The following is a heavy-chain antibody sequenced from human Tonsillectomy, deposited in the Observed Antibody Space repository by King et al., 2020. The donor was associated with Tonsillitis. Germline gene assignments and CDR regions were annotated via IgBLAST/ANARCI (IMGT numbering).Heavy chain of an antibody. CDR1: GGSISSSY. V-gene: IGHV4-59*08. D-gene: IGHD6-13*01. J-gene: IGHJ2*01. CDR2: VYYSGGT. Sequence: VQLQESGPGLVKPSETLSLTCTVSGGSISSSYWSWVRQPPGPGLEWIGYVYYSGGTYYNPSLTSRVTIAVDTSKRHFSLSLSSVTAADTAVYYCARSGIPAADWFFDLWGRGTLVTVSS. CDR3: ARSGIPAADWFFDL.